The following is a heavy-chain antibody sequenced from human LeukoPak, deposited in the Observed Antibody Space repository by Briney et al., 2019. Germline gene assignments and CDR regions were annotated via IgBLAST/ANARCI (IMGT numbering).Heavy chain of an antibody. CDR3: ARAYSGSYYDYYYYMDV. V-gene: IGHV4-4*02. J-gene: IGHJ6*03. CDR2: IFYTGST. CDR1: GGSISSSNW. D-gene: IGHD1-26*01. Sequence: PSETLSLTCEVSGGSISSSNWWSWVRQPPGKGLEWIGNIFYTGSTYYNPSLKSRVTISVDTSKNQFSLKLSSVTAADTAVYYCARAYSGSYYDYYYYMDVWGKGTTVTISS.